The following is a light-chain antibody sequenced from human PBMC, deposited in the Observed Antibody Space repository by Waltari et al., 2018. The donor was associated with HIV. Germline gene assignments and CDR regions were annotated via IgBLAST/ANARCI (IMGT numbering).Light chain of an antibody. CDR1: QSLTIN. J-gene: IGKJ2*01. Sequence: EVVMTQSSATLSVSPGARATLSCRASQSLTINLAWYQQKPGQAPRLLIYGASTRATGVPARFSGSGSGTEFTLTISSLQSEDFAVYYCQQYNQWPRTFGQGTKVEIK. CDR2: GAS. V-gene: IGKV3D-15*01. CDR3: QQYNQWPRT.